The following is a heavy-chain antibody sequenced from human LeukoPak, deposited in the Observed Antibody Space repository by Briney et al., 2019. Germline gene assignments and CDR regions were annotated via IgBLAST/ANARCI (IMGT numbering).Heavy chain of an antibody. CDR1: GFNFSSYW. V-gene: IGHV3-74*01. Sequence: PGGSLRLSCAVSGFNFSSYWIHWVRQAPGKALVWVSLINTDGSPTICGDSAKGGFTVHRDNDKNTLFLNMMSLRVEDTAVYYCARGAAATAGIGYWGQGTLVTVSS. D-gene: IGHD3-10*01. CDR2: INTDGSPT. J-gene: IGHJ4*02. CDR3: ARGAAATAGIGY.